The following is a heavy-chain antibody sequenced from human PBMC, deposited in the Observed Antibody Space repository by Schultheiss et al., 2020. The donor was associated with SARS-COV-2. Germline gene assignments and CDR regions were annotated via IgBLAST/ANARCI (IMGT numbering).Heavy chain of an antibody. D-gene: IGHD1-26*01. V-gene: IGHV3-21*01. Sequence: GESLKISCAASGFTFSSYSMNWVRQAPGKGLEWVSSISSSSSYIYYADSVKGRFTISRDNAKNSLYLQMNSLRAEDTAVYYCARDLVGATTGGPFYFDYWGQGTLVTVSS. J-gene: IGHJ4*02. CDR2: ISSSSSYI. CDR3: ARDLVGATTGGPFYFDY. CDR1: GFTFSSYS.